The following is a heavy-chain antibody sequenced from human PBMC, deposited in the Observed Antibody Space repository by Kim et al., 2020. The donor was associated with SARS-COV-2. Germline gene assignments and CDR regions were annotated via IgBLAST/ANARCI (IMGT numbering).Heavy chain of an antibody. Sequence: GGSLRLSCAASGFTFSSDALHWVRQAPGKGLEWVALISNDGNTKYHADSLKGRFSISRDNSRNTLFLHINSLRAEDTAIYYCTRELVLVPEGTYYYAMDVGPQGTGVRVST. J-gene: IGHJ6*01. CDR3: TRELVLVPEGTYYYAMDV. D-gene: IGHD2-8*02. CDR2: ISNDGNTK. V-gene: IGHV3-30*04. CDR1: GFTFSSDA.